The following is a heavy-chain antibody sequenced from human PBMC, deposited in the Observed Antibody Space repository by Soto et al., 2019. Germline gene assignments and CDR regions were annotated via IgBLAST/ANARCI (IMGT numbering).Heavy chain of an antibody. CDR1: GFSISIVGRY. V-gene: IGHV4-61*08. D-gene: IGHD2-15*01. Sequence: SETLSLTCTVSGFSISIVGRYWSWIRQHPGKGLEWIGYINYSGSTNYNPSLKSRVTISVDTSKNQFSLKLSSVTAADTAVYYCARRYGGTFDYWGQGTLVTVSS. CDR2: INYSGST. J-gene: IGHJ4*02. CDR3: ARRYGGTFDY.